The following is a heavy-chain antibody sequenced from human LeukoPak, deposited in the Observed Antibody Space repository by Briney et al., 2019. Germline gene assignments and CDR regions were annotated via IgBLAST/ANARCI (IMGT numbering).Heavy chain of an antibody. V-gene: IGHV3-23*05. CDR2: INTSGSGT. CDR3: AKGVWDSSGWYLDY. J-gene: IGHJ4*02. Sequence: GGSLGLSCAVSGFTLSSYAMSWVRQAPGKGLEWVSVINTSGSGTFYADSVKGRFTISRDSSKNTLYLQMNSLRAEDTAVYYCAKGVWDSSGWYLDYWGQGTLVTVSS. CDR1: GFTLSSYA. D-gene: IGHD6-19*01.